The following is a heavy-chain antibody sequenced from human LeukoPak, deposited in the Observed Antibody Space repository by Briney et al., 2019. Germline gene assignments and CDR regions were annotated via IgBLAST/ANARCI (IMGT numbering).Heavy chain of an antibody. D-gene: IGHD3-10*01. V-gene: IGHV3-21*01. CDR1: GFTFSSYS. CDR2: ISSSSSYI. Sequence: GGSLRLSCAASGFTFSSYSINWVRQAPGKGLEWVSSISSSSSYIYYADSVKGRFTVSRDNAKNSLHLQMNSLRAEDTAVYYCARVGRGSGSSDYWGQGTLVTVSS. J-gene: IGHJ4*02. CDR3: ARVGRGSGSSDY.